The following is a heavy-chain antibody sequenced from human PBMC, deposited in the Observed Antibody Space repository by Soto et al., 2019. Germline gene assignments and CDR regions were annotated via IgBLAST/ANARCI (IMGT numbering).Heavy chain of an antibody. CDR2: ININDGHT. Sequence: QVHLVQSGTEVKKPGASVKVSCKTSGYTFSNYGITWVRQAPGQGLEWVGWININDGHTNYAPNLRDRVTVSADTSTTTAFMGLKRLRADDTAVYYCLRDIRWNVGYLGQGTLVTVSS. D-gene: IGHD1-1*01. V-gene: IGHV1-18*01. CDR1: GYTFSNYG. CDR3: LRDIRWNVGY. J-gene: IGHJ4*02.